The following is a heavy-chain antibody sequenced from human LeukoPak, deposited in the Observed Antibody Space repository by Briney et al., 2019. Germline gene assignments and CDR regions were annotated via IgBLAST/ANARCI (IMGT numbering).Heavy chain of an antibody. J-gene: IGHJ4*02. CDR3: ARGSEWELLSCDF. CDR1: GFTFSSYS. Sequence: GGSLRLSCAASGFTFSSYSMNWVRQAPGKGLEWVSSISTSSSYIYYADSVKGRFTISRDNAKNSLYLQMNSLRAEDTAVYYRARGSEWELLSCDFWGQGTVVTVSS. D-gene: IGHD1-26*01. CDR2: ISTSSSYI. V-gene: IGHV3-21*01.